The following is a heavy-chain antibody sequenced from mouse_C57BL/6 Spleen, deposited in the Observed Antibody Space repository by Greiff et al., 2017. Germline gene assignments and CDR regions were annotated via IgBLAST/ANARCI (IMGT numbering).Heavy chain of an antibody. CDR2: IRSKSSNYET. CDR3: VRGANWVLYWYFDV. CDR1: GFTFNTYA. D-gene: IGHD4-1*01. Sequence: GGGLVQPKGSLKLSCAASGFTFNTYAMHWVRQAPGKGLEWVARIRSKSSNYETYYADSVKDRFTISRDDSQSMLYLQMNNLKTEDTSMYYCVRGANWVLYWYFDVWGTGTTVTVSS. V-gene: IGHV10-3*01. J-gene: IGHJ1*03.